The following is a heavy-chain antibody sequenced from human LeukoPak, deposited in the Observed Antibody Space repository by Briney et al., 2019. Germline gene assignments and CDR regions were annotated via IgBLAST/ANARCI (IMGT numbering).Heavy chain of an antibody. Sequence: SETLSLTCTVSGGSISSSRYYWVWIRQPPGKGLEWMGSINYSGSTYYNPSLDSQVTMSVDTSKIQFSLKLGSVTAADTAVFYCARHAVASAHFQLWGQGTLVPVSS. CDR1: GGSISSSRYY. V-gene: IGHV4-39*01. CDR3: ARHAVASAHFQL. CDR2: INYSGST. J-gene: IGHJ1*01. D-gene: IGHD6-13*01.